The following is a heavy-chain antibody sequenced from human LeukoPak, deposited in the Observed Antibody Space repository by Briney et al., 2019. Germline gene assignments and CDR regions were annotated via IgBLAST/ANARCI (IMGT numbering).Heavy chain of an antibody. CDR1: GGPISSSSYY. CDR3: ASGRYDFWSGYFPHDAFDI. V-gene: IGHV4-39*01. Sequence: SETLSLTCTVSGGPISSSSYYWGWIRQPPGKGLEWIGSIYYSGSTYYNPSLKSRVTISVDTSKNQFSLKLSSVTAADTAVYYCASGRYDFWSGYFPHDAFDIWGQGTMVTVSS. CDR2: IYYSGST. J-gene: IGHJ3*02. D-gene: IGHD3-3*01.